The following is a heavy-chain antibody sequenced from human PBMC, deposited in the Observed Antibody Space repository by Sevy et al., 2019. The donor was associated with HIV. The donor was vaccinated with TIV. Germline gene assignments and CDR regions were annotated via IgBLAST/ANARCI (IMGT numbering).Heavy chain of an antibody. V-gene: IGHV3-11*01. CDR2: ISLSGSTI. D-gene: IGHD2-8*01. CDR3: ARENTHCTNGRYYGHYGMDV. J-gene: IGHJ6*02. CDR1: GFTFSDYF. Sequence: GGSLRPSCAASGFTFSDYFMSWIRQAPGKGLEWISYISLSGSTIYYADSVKGRFTISRDNAKNSLYLQMNSLRAEDAAVYYCARENTHCTNGRYYGHYGMDVWGQGTTVTGSS.